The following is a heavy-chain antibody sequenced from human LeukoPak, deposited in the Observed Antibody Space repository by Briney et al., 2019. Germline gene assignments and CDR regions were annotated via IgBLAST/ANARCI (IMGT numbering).Heavy chain of an antibody. J-gene: IGHJ4*02. Sequence: SETLSLTCAVYGGSFSGYYWSWLRQPPGKGLEWIGEINHSGSTNYNPSLKSRVTISVDTSKNQFSLKLSSVTAADTAVYYCARRGVPAAIYYFDYWGQGTLVTVSS. CDR1: GGSFSGYY. CDR2: INHSGST. V-gene: IGHV4-34*01. D-gene: IGHD2-2*01. CDR3: ARRGVPAAIYYFDY.